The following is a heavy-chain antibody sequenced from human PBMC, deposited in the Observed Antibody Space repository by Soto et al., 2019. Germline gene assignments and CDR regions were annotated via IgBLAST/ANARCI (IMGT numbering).Heavy chain of an antibody. J-gene: IGHJ5*02. D-gene: IGHD2-2*01. CDR1: GYRLTELS. Sequence: QVQLVQSGAEVKKPGASVKVSCKVSGYRLTELSMNWVRQAPGQGLEWMGGLDPEDGETIYAQKFEGRVTMTEDTSTDTAYMELSSLRSEHTAVYYCAAAGYSTDNWFDPWGQGTLVTVSS. V-gene: IGHV1-24*01. CDR3: AAAGYSTDNWFDP. CDR2: LDPEDGET.